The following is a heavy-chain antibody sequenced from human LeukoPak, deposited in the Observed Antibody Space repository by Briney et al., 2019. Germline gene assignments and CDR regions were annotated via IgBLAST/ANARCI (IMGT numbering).Heavy chain of an antibody. D-gene: IGHD3-10*01. CDR1: GYPFSAHF. V-gene: IGHV7-4-1*02. CDR3: VRGTPTPGMGY. Sequence: ASVKVSCKASGYPFSAHFLNWVRQAPGQGLEWMGNIDTTTGNPRYAQDYTGRFVFSLDTSVSTAYLQITSLKADDTAAYYCVRGTPTPGMGYWGQGTQVTVSS. J-gene: IGHJ4*02. CDR2: IDTTTGNP.